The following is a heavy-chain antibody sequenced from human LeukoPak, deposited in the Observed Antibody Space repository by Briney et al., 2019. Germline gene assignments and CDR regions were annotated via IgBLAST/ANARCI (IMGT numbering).Heavy chain of an antibody. CDR2: IRSKANSYAT. Sequence: GGSLRLFCAASGFTFSGSAMHWVRQASGKGLEWVGRIRSKANSYATAYAASVKGRFTISRDDSKNTAYLQMNSLKTEDTAVYYCTAAAGQSYWGQGTLVTVSS. CDR1: GFTFSGSA. J-gene: IGHJ4*02. CDR3: TAAAGQSY. V-gene: IGHV3-73*01. D-gene: IGHD6-13*01.